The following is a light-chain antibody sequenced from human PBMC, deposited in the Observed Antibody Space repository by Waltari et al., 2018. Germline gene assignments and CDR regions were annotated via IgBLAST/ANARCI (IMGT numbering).Light chain of an antibody. CDR2: EDH. J-gene: IGLJ3*02. V-gene: IGLV6-57*04. CDR1: SGSIASKF. Sequence: FMLTQPHSVSESPGKTITISCTRSSGSIASKFVQWYQQRPGSAPTTVIYEDHQRPSGVPDRFSGSFDRSSNSASLTISGLKTEDEAEYYCQSYDGSGSWVFGGGTKLTVL. CDR3: QSYDGSGSWV.